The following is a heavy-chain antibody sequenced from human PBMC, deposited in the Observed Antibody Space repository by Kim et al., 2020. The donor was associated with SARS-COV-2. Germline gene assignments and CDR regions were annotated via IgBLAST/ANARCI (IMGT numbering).Heavy chain of an antibody. V-gene: IGHV4-39*07. CDR3: ARTYDFWSGDRGLEYYFDY. Sequence: SETLSLTCTVSGGSISSSSYYWGWIRQPPGKGLEWIGSIYYSGSTYYNPSLKSRVTISVDTSKNQFSLKLSSVTAADTAVYYCARTYDFWSGDRGLEYYFDYWGQGTLVTVSS. CDR2: IYYSGST. D-gene: IGHD3-3*01. J-gene: IGHJ4*02. CDR1: GGSISSSSYY.